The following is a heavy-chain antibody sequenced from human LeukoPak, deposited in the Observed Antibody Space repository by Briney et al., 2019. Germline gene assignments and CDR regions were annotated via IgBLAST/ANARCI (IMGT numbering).Heavy chain of an antibody. CDR1: GGSISSSSYY. CDR3: ARAQQSLGYCSGGSCSYFDY. Sequence: SETLSLTCTVSGGSISSSSYYWGWIRQPPGKGLEWIGSIYYSGSTYYNPSLKSRVTISLDTSKNQFSLNLRSVTAADTAVYFCARAQQSLGYCSGGSCSYFDYWGQGTLVTVSS. V-gene: IGHV4-39*07. CDR2: IYYSGST. D-gene: IGHD2-15*01. J-gene: IGHJ4*02.